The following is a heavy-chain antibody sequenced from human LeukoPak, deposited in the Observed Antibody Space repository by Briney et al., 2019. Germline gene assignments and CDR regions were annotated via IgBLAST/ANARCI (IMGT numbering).Heavy chain of an antibody. J-gene: IGHJ6*02. D-gene: IGHD3-3*01. Sequence: ASVKVSCKASGYTFTSYGISWVRQAPGKGLEWMGGFDPEDGETIYAQKFQGRVTMTEDTSTDTAYMELSSLRSEDTAVYYCATSKKKYDFWSGYSVTGYYYYYGMDVWGQGTTVTVSS. CDR1: GYTFTSYG. V-gene: IGHV1-24*01. CDR3: ATSKKKYDFWSGYSVTGYYYYYGMDV. CDR2: FDPEDGET.